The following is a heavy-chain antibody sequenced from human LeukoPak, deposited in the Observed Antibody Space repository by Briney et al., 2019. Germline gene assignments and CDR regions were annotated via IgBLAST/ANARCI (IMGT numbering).Heavy chain of an antibody. Sequence: SVKVSCKASGGTFSSYAISWVRQAPGQGLEWMGGIIPIFGTANYAQKFQGRVTITADKSTSTAYMELSSLRSEDTAVYYCARVSYSGYDSLGGYFDYWGQGTLVTVSS. J-gene: IGHJ4*02. D-gene: IGHD5-12*01. CDR2: IIPIFGTA. V-gene: IGHV1-69*06. CDR3: ARVSYSGYDSLGGYFDY. CDR1: GGTFSSYA.